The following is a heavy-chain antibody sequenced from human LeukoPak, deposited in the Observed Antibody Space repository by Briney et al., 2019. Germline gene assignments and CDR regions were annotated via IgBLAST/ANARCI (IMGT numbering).Heavy chain of an antibody. V-gene: IGHV3-23*01. J-gene: IGHJ1*01. D-gene: IGHD3-22*01. CDR2: ITTSGGST. CDR1: GFTFSSYA. Sequence: GGSLRLSCAASGFTFSSYAMSWVRQAPGKGLEWVSSITTSGGSTSYADSVKGRFTISRDNSKNTLCLQMNSLRAEDTALYYCVCYDNAAEYFHYWGQGTLVTVSS. CDR3: VCYDNAAEYFHY.